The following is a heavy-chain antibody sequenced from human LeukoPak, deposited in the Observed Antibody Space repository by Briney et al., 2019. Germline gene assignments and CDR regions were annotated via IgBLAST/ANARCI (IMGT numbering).Heavy chain of an antibody. CDR2: ISNDERNK. J-gene: IGHJ5*02. V-gene: IGHV3-30*04. CDR1: GFAFTNFA. CDR3: AKDAERYYDSSSFDP. Sequence: GGSLRLSCAASGFAFTNFAMHWVRQAPGKGLEWVAVISNDERNKYYADSVKGRFTISRDNSKNTLYLQMNSLRAEDTAVYYCAKDAERYYDSSSFDPWGQGTLVTVSS. D-gene: IGHD3-22*01.